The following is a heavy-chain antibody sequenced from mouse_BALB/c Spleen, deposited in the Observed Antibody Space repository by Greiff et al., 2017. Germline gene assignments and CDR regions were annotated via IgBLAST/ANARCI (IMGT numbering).Heavy chain of an antibody. D-gene: IGHD2-14*01. CDR2: IDPANGNT. V-gene: IGHV14-3*02. CDR1: GFNIKDTY. Sequence: VQLQQSGAELVKPGASVKLSCTASGFNIKDTYMHWVKQRPEQGLEWIGRIDPANGNTKYDPKFQGKATITADTSSNTAYLQLSSLTSEDTAVYYCARNDYRYDPAWFAYWGQGTLSLSLQ. J-gene: IGHJ3*01. CDR3: ARNDYRYDPAWFAY.